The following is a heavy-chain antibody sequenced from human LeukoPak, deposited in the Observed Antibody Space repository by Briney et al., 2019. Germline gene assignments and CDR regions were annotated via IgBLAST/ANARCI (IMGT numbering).Heavy chain of an antibody. V-gene: IGHV3-30*02. Sequence: GGSLRLSCAASGFTFSSYGMHWVRQAPGKGLEWVAFIRSDGSNKYYADSVKGRFTISRDNSKNTLYLQMNSLRAEDTAVYYCAKSYLWFGELSHFDYWGQGTLVTVSS. CDR2: IRSDGSNK. J-gene: IGHJ4*02. CDR1: GFTFSSYG. CDR3: AKSYLWFGELSHFDY. D-gene: IGHD3-10*01.